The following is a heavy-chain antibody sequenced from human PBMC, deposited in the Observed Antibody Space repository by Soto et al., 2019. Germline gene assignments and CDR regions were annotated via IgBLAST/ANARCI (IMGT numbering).Heavy chain of an antibody. CDR3: ASIITGTHAFDY. CDR1: GYSISSGDY. D-gene: IGHD1-20*01. V-gene: IGHV4-38-2*01. CDR2: IYHSGST. Sequence: SETLSLTCGVSGYSISSGDYWGWIRQPPGKGLGWIGSIYHSGSTYYNPSLKSRVTISVDTSKNQFSLKLSSVTAADTAVYYCASIITGTHAFDYWGQGTLVTVSS. J-gene: IGHJ4*02.